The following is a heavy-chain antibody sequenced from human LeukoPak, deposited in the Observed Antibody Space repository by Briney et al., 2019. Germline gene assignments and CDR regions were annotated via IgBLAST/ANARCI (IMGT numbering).Heavy chain of an antibody. CDR3: ASPLGYYGRG. CDR2: INHSGST. Sequence: SETLSLTCAVYGGSFSGYYWSWIRQPPGRGLEWIGEINHSGSTNYNPSLKSRVTISVDTSKNQFSLKLSSVTAADTAVYYCASPLGYYGRGWGKGTTVTVSS. CDR1: GGSFSGYY. D-gene: IGHD3-10*02. V-gene: IGHV4-34*01. J-gene: IGHJ6*04.